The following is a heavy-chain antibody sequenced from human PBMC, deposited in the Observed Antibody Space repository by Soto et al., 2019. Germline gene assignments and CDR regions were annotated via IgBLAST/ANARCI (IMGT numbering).Heavy chain of an antibody. D-gene: IGHD6-6*01. Sequence: GGSLRLSCAASGFTFSDYYMSCIRQAPGKGLEWVSYISSSGSTIYYADSVKGRFTISRDNAKNSLSLQMNSLRAEDTAVYYCARGGIAARPGGYYYYYAMDVWGQGTTVTVSS. V-gene: IGHV3-11*01. CDR3: ARGGIAARPGGYYYYYAMDV. J-gene: IGHJ6*02. CDR1: GFTFSDYY. CDR2: ISSSGSTI.